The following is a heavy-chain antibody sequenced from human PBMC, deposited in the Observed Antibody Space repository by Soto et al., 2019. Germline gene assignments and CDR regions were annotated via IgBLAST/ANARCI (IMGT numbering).Heavy chain of an antibody. CDR3: ARVSMVRGGALVY. J-gene: IGHJ4*02. D-gene: IGHD3-10*01. V-gene: IGHV1-2*04. CDR2: INPNSGGT. Sequence: ASVKVSCKASGYTFTSYDINWVRQAPGQGLEWMGWINPNSGGTNYAQKFQGWVTMTRDTSISTAYMELSRLRSDDTAVYYCARVSMVRGGALVYWGQGTLVTVSS. CDR1: GYTFTSYD.